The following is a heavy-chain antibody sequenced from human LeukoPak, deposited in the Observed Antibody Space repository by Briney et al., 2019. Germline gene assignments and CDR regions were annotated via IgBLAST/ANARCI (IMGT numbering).Heavy chain of an antibody. D-gene: IGHD3-10*01. CDR1: GFTFSSYW. J-gene: IGHJ4*02. CDR2: IKQDGSEK. CDR3: ARGIAWFGELSPYFDY. V-gene: IGHV3-7*03. Sequence: GGSLRLSCAASGFTFSSYWMSWVRQAPWKGLEGVANIKQDGSEKYYVDSVKGRFTISRDNAKNSLYLQMNSLRAEDTAVYYCARGIAWFGELSPYFDYWGQGTLVTVSS.